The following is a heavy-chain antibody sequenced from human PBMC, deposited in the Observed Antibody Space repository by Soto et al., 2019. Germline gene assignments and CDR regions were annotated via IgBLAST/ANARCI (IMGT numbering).Heavy chain of an antibody. V-gene: IGHV3-30*18. Sequence: QVQLVESGGGVVQPGRSLRLSCAASGFTFSSYGMNWVRQAPGKGLEWVAVISYDENNKYYADSVKGRFTISRDNSKNTLYLQMNSLRAEDTAVYYCAKVLTGDIDYWGQGTLVTVSS. CDR2: ISYDENNK. J-gene: IGHJ4*02. D-gene: IGHD7-27*01. CDR3: AKVLTGDIDY. CDR1: GFTFSSYG.